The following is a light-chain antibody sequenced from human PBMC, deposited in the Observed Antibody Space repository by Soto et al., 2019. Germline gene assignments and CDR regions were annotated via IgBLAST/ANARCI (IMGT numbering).Light chain of an antibody. CDR3: QVWDSGSAHVV. V-gene: IGLV3-21*04. Sequence: SYELTQPPSVSVAPGKTASISCGGNNIGSKGVHWYQQKPGQAPVLVIYSXXXXXXXXXXXXXXXXSANLATLTISRVEAGDEXXYYCQVWDSGSAHVVFGGGTKLTVL. J-gene: IGLJ2*01. CDR1: NIGSKG. CDR2: SXX.